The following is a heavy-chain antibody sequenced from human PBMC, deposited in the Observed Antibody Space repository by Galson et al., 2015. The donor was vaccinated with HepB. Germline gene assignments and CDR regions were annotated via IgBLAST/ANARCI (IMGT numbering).Heavy chain of an antibody. D-gene: IGHD4-17*01. Sequence: QSGAEVKKPGESLRLSCQGLGYSFSDNWIGWVRQKPGKGLEWMGVIYPGDSDTRYSPSFEGQVTISVDKSINTAYLQWTTLKAADTAIYYCTRPLDYADYAFGHWGQGTLVTVSS. V-gene: IGHV5-51*03. CDR3: TRPLDYADYAFGH. CDR1: GYSFSDNW. CDR2: IYPGDSDT. J-gene: IGHJ4*02.